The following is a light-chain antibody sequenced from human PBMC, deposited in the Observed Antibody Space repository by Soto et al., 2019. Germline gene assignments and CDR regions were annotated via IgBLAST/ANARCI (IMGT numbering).Light chain of an antibody. CDR2: GAS. CDR3: QPYNNWPLT. J-gene: IGKJ4*01. V-gene: IGKV3D-15*01. CDR1: QSVTSN. Sequence: EIVMTQSPATLSVSPGERATLSCRASQSVTSNYLAWYQQKPGQAPRLLIYGASSRATGIPDRFSGSRSGPEFTLTINSLQSEDFAIYYCQPYNNWPLTFGGGTKVDIK.